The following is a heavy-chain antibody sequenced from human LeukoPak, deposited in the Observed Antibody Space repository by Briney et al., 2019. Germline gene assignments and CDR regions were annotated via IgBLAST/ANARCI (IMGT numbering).Heavy chain of an antibody. CDR2: IYPDDSDT. Sequence: HGESLKISCKGSGYSFTRYWIGWVRQMPGKGLEWMGIIYPDDSDTRYRPSFQGQVTISADRSISTAYLQWSSLKASDTAMYYCARLAVDCSNYVGWFDPWGQGTLVTVSS. D-gene: IGHD4-11*01. J-gene: IGHJ5*02. V-gene: IGHV5-51*01. CDR3: ARLAVDCSNYVGWFDP. CDR1: GYSFTRYW.